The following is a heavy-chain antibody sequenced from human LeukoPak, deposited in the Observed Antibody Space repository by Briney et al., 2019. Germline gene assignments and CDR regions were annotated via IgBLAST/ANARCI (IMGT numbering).Heavy chain of an antibody. Sequence: GGSLRLSCAASGFTFSSYWMHWVRQAPGKGLVWVSRISTDGSTTTYADSVKGRFTISRDNSKNTLYLQMNSLRAEDTAVYYCAKDRFDWLLSTVFDYWGQGTLVTVSS. CDR3: AKDRFDWLLSTVFDY. J-gene: IGHJ4*02. D-gene: IGHD3-9*01. CDR1: GFTFSSYW. V-gene: IGHV3-74*01. CDR2: ISTDGSTT.